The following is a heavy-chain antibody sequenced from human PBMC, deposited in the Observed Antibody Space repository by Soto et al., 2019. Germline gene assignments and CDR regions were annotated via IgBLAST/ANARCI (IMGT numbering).Heavy chain of an antibody. D-gene: IGHD1-20*01. CDR1: GYSFTNHE. J-gene: IGHJ4*02. CDR2: MSPKRGNT. V-gene: IGHV1-8*01. Sequence: QVQLVQSGAEVKKPGASVKVSCKASGYSFTNHEITCVRQATGQGLEWMGWMSPKRGNTAYAQKFQGRLAMTRNTSISTAYLELSSLTSEDTGVYYCASGAYNWNDYAYWGQGTLVSVSS. CDR3: ASGAYNWNDYAY.